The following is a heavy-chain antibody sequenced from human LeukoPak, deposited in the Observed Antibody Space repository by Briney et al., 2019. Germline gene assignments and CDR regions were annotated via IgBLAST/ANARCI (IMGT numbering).Heavy chain of an antibody. CDR3: ARGGYSSSWYTGGPRY. CDR1: GYTFTSYY. J-gene: IGHJ4*02. D-gene: IGHD6-13*01. V-gene: IGHV1-46*01. CDR2: INPSGGST. Sequence: GASVKVSCKASGYTFTSYYMHWVRQAPGQGLEWMGLINPSGGSTSYAQKFQGRVTMTRDTSTSTVYMELSSLRSEDTAVYYCARGGYSSSWYTGGPRYWGQGTLVTVSS.